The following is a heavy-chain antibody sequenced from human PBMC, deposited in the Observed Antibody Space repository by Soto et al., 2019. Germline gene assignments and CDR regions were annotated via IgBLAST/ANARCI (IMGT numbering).Heavy chain of an antibody. CDR3: ARSSLEWLLLFDF. CDR1: GFTFSSYG. J-gene: IGHJ4*02. V-gene: IGHV3-33*01. CDR2: LWYDGSNE. Sequence: QVELVESGGGVDHPGRSLRLSCAASGFTFSSYGMNWVRQAPGKGLEWVAVLWYDGSNENYADSVKGRFTISRDNSKNTLYLQMNSLRAEDTAVYYCARSSLEWLLLFDFWGQGTQVTVSS. D-gene: IGHD3-3*01.